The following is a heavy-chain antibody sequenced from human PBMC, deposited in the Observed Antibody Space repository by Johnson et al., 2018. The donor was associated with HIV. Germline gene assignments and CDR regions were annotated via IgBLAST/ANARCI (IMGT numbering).Heavy chain of an antibody. CDR2: ISSGGSSI. D-gene: IGHD2-15*01. CDR3: ARKVVVVAAAAGDAFDI. Sequence: QVQLVESGGGLVKPGGSLRLSCAASGISFSDYYMSWIRQAPGKGLEWVSYISSGGSSIYYADSVRGRFTISRDNAKNSLYLQMNSLRAEDTALYYCARKVVVVAAAAGDAFDIWGQGTMVTVSS. CDR1: GISFSDYY. J-gene: IGHJ3*02. V-gene: IGHV3-11*04.